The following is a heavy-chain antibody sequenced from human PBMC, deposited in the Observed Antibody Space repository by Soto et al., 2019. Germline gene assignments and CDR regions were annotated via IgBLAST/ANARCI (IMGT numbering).Heavy chain of an antibody. V-gene: IGHV4-61*03. CDR1: GDSLSSNGYF. Sequence: SETLSLTCNVSGDSLSSNGYFWNWLRQPPGKGLEWIGYVSSTGKTKYNPSLKSRVTISVGTSKNHFSLKLTSVTAADTAVYFCAREWELLPYYVMDVWGRGTTVTVPS. CDR3: AREWELLPYYVMDV. J-gene: IGHJ6*02. D-gene: IGHD1-26*01. CDR2: VSSTGKT.